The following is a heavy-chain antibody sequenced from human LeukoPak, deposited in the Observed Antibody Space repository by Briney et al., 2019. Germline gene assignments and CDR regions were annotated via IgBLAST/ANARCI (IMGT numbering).Heavy chain of an antibody. CDR2: IIPIFGTA. J-gene: IGHJ4*02. CDR3: RYYYGSGSYYNEDY. CDR1: GGTFSSYA. D-gene: IGHD3-10*01. Sequence: SVKVSCKASGGTFSSYAISWVRQAPGQGLEWMGGIIPIFGTANYAQKFQGRVTITADESTSTAYMELSSLRSEDTAVYYCRYYYGSGSYYNEDYWGQGTLVTVSS. V-gene: IGHV1-69*13.